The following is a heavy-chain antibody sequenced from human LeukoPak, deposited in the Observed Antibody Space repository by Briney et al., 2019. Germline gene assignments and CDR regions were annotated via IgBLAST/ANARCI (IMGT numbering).Heavy chain of an antibody. J-gene: IGHJ4*02. CDR1: GFTFSSYA. V-gene: IGHV3-30-3*01. CDR2: ISYDGSNK. CDR3: AKDRASLVAAIFDY. D-gene: IGHD2-15*01. Sequence: PGGSLRLSCAASGFTFSSYAMHWVRQAPGKGLEWVAVISYDGSNKYYADSVKGRFTISRDNSKNTLYLQMNSLRAEDTAVYYCAKDRASLVAAIFDYWGQGTLVTVSS.